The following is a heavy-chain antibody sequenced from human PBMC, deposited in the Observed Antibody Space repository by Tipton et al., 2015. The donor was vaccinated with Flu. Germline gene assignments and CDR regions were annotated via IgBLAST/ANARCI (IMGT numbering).Heavy chain of an antibody. CDR2: IYYSGST. J-gene: IGHJ4*02. Sequence: TLSLTCSVSGDYIDGRHYWGWIRQPPGKGLEWIGNIYYSGSTYYNPSLNSRVTISVDTSKNQFSLKMTSLTAADTAVYYCARGSGYASAYLDFWGQGTLVTVSS. CDR3: ARGSGYASAYLDF. CDR1: GDYIDGRHY. V-gene: IGHV4-38-2*02. D-gene: IGHD5-12*01.